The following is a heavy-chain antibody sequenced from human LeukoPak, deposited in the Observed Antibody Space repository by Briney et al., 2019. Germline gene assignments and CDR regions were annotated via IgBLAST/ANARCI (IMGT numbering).Heavy chain of an antibody. CDR3: AKDNRRHYTSGPSPDSLH. CDR1: GFIFNNYA. D-gene: IGHD6-19*01. CDR2: ISWNSGSI. J-gene: IGHJ4*02. V-gene: IGHV3-9*01. Sequence: GGSLRLSCAGSGFIFNNYAMHWVRQPPGKGLEWVSGISWNSGSIDYADSVKGRFTISRDNAKNSLYLQTNSLRVEDTAFYYCAKDNRRHYTSGPSPDSLHWGQGALVTVSS.